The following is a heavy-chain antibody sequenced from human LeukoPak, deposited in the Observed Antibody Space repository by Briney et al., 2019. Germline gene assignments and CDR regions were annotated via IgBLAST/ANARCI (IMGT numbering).Heavy chain of an antibody. CDR2: IYYSGST. CDR3: ARERDLDY. J-gene: IGHJ4*02. V-gene: IGHV4-39*07. CDR1: GGSISSSSYY. Sequence: SETLSLTCTVSGGSISSSSYYWGWIRQPPGKGLEWIGNIYYSGSTYYNPSLKSRVTISVDTSKNQFSLNLSSVTAADTAVYYCARERDLDYWGQGTLVTVSS.